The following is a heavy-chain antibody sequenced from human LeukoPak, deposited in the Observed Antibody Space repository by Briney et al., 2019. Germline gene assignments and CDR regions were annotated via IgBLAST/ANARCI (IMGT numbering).Heavy chain of an antibody. Sequence: ASVKVSCKASGYTFTSYDINWVRQATGQGLEWMGWMNPNSGNTGYARKFQGRVTMTRNTSISTAYMELSSLRSEDTAVYYCARGIAAAGGPDYWGQGTLVTVSS. D-gene: IGHD6-13*01. V-gene: IGHV1-8*01. CDR3: ARGIAAAGGPDY. CDR2: MNPNSGNT. J-gene: IGHJ4*02. CDR1: GYTFTSYD.